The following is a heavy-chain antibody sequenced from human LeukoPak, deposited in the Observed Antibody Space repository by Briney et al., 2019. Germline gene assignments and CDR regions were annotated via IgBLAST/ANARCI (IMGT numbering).Heavy chain of an antibody. D-gene: IGHD4-17*01. CDR2: INHSGST. Sequence: LETLSLTCAVYGGSFSGYYWSWIRQPPGKGLEWIGEINHSGSTNYNPSLKSRVTISVDTSKNQFSLKLSSVTAADTAVYYCARLTTVWWFDPWGQGTLVTVSS. V-gene: IGHV4-34*01. CDR3: ARLTTVWWFDP. CDR1: GGSFSGYY. J-gene: IGHJ5*02.